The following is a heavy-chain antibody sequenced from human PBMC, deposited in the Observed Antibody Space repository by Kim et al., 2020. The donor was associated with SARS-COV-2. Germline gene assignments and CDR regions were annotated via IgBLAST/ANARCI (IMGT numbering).Heavy chain of an antibody. CDR2: ISSRGKT. CDR1: GFTLSNYA. D-gene: IGHD6-6*01. J-gene: IGHJ4*01. Sequence: GGSLRLSCAASGFTLSNYAMSWVRQAPGKGLEWVSAISSRGKTFYADSLKGRFTISRDNSKNTLYLQMNSLRAEDTAVYYCARDDSTSYGSSGPPFDYWG. V-gene: IGHV3-23*01. CDR3: ARDDSTSYGSSGPPFDY.